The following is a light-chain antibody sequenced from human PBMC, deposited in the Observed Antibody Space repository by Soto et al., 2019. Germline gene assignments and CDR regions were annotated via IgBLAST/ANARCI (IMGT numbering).Light chain of an antibody. V-gene: IGKV1-39*01. CDR1: QSMSDS. CDR2: SAS. Sequence: DIQLTQSPSSLSASVVDRVTITCRASQSMSDSLNWYQQKSGKAPKLLIYSASTLEIGVPSRFSGSGSGTDFTLTISSLQPEDFGTYFCQQSYSNSYTFGQGTTLEIK. CDR3: QQSYSNSYT. J-gene: IGKJ2*01.